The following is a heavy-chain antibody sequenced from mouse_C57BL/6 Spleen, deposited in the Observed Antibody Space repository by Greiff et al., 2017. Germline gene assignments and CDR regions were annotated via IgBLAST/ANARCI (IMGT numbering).Heavy chain of an antibody. Sequence: VKLLESGPELVKPGASVKISCKASGYAFSSSWMNWVKQRPGKGLEWIGRIYPGDGDTNYNGKFKGKATLTADKSSSTAYMQLSSLTSEDSAVYFCARSTYYSNPYAMDYWGQGTSVTVSS. J-gene: IGHJ4*01. CDR1: GYAFSSSW. CDR2: IYPGDGDT. V-gene: IGHV1-82*01. D-gene: IGHD2-5*01. CDR3: ARSTYYSNPYAMDY.